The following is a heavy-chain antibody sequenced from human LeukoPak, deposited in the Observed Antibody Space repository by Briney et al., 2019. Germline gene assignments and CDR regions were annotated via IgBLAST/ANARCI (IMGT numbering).Heavy chain of an antibody. D-gene: IGHD5-18*01. J-gene: IGHJ4*02. V-gene: IGHV3-23*01. CDR2: ISGSGNGFSI. CDR1: GFTFSSYA. Sequence: GGSLRLSCAASGFTFSSYAMSWVRQAPGKGPEYVSTISGSGNGFSIYYADSVKGRFTISRDNSKNTLYLQMNSLRAEDTAVYYCARDQDSYGYGDYWGQGTLVTVSS. CDR3: ARDQDSYGYGDY.